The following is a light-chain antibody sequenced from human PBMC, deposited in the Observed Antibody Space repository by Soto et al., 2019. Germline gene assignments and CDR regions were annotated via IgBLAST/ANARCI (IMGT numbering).Light chain of an antibody. Sequence: DIQMTQSPSTLSASVGDRVTITFRASQSISSWLAWYQQKPGKAPKLLIYGASSLESGVPSRFSGSGSGTEFTLTISSLQPDDFATYYCQQYNSYSRTFGQGTKVDIK. CDR2: GAS. J-gene: IGKJ1*01. CDR3: QQYNSYSRT. V-gene: IGKV1-5*01. CDR1: QSISSW.